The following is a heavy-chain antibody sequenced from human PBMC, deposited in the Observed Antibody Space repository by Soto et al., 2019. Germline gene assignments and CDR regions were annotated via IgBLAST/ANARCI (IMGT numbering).Heavy chain of an antibody. CDR1: GYSFTSYA. CDR3: ARDLPPVDY. V-gene: IGHV1-3*01. CDR2: INAANGNT. J-gene: IGHJ4*02. Sequence: ASVKVSCKASGYSFTSYAIHWVRQAPGQGLECMGWINAANGNTKYTQKFQGRVTMTRDTSATTAYMDLRSLTSEDTAVYYCARDLPPVDYWGQGTLVTVSS.